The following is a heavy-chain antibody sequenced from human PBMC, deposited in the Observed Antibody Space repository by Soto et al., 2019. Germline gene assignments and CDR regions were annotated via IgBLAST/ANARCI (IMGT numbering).Heavy chain of an antibody. D-gene: IGHD6-6*01. CDR2: INPNSGGT. CDR1: GYTFTGYY. V-gene: IGHV1-2*02. Sequence: QVQLVQSGAEVKKPGASVKVSCKASGYTFTGYYMHWVRQAPGQGLEWMGWINPNSGGTNYAQKVQGSVTMTWDASISPAYMELSGLRSDDTAVFYCARGPSIAARSYHYYGMDLWGQGTTVIVSS. CDR3: ARGPSIAARSYHYYGMDL. J-gene: IGHJ6*02.